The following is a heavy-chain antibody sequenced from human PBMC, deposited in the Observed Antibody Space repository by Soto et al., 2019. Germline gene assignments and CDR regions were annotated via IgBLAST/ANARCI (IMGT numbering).Heavy chain of an antibody. CDR1: GYTFTSYA. CDR2: INAGNGNT. CDR3: ARVHLPYYYDSSGYWGYFDY. J-gene: IGHJ4*02. D-gene: IGHD3-22*01. Sequence: ASVKVSCKASGYTFTSYAMHWVRQAPGQRLEWMGWINAGNGNTKYSQKFQGRVTITRDTSASTAYMELSSLRSEDTAVYYCARVHLPYYYDSSGYWGYFDYWGQGTLVTVS. V-gene: IGHV1-3*01.